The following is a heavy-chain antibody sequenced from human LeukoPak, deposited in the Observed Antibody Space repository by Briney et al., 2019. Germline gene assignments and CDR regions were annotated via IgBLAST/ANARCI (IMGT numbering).Heavy chain of an antibody. V-gene: IGHV4-59*01. CDR2: IYYSGST. CDR1: GGSISSYY. CDR3: ARDSGYDHSYYYYYYGMDV. J-gene: IGHJ6*02. D-gene: IGHD5-12*01. Sequence: SETLSLTCTVSGGSISSYYWSWIRQPPGKGLEWIGYIYYSGSTNYNPSLKSRVTISVDTSKNQFSLKLSSVTAADTAVYYCARDSGYDHSYYYYYYGMDVWGQGTTVTVSS.